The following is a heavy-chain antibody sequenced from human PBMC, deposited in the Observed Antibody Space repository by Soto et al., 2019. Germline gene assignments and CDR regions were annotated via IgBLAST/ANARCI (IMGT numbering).Heavy chain of an antibody. V-gene: IGHV3-23*01. CDR1: GFTFSSYA. CDR2: ISGSGGST. D-gene: IGHD3-9*01. CDR3: AKGASVFDILTGPHFDY. Sequence: GGSLRLSCAASGFTFSSYAMSWVRQAPGKGLEWVSAISGSGGSTYYADSVKGRFTISRDNSKNTLYLQMNSLRAEDTAVYYCAKGASVFDILTGPHFDYWGQGTLVTAPQ. J-gene: IGHJ4*02.